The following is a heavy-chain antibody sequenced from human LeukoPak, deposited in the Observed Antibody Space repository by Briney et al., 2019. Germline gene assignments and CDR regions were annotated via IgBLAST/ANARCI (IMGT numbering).Heavy chain of an antibody. D-gene: IGHD3-3*01. CDR1: GYTFTGYY. Sequence: GASVKVSCKASGYTFTGYYMHWVRQAPGQGLEWMGIINPSGGSTSYAQKFQGRVTMTRDMSTSTVYMELSSLRSEDTAVYYCARDRVRITIFGVVINSYYYMDVWGKGTTVTVSS. J-gene: IGHJ6*03. V-gene: IGHV1-46*01. CDR2: INPSGGST. CDR3: ARDRVRITIFGVVINSYYYMDV.